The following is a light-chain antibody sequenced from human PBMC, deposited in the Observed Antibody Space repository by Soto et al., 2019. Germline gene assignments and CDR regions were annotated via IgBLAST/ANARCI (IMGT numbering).Light chain of an antibody. V-gene: IGLV2-8*01. J-gene: IGLJ1*01. Sequence: QSVLTQPPSASGSPGQSVTISCTGTSSDVGGYDFVSWFQQYPGKAPQLIIYEVDKRPSGVPDRFSGSKSGNTASLTVSGLQAEDEADYYCNSYAGSNNLVFGTGTKVTVL. CDR3: NSYAGSNNLV. CDR2: EVD. CDR1: SSDVGGYDF.